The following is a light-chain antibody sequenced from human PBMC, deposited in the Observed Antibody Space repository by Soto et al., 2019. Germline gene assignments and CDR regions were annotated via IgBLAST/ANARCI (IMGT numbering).Light chain of an antibody. Sequence: DIQMTQSPSSLSASVGDRVTITCPASQAISNYLNWYQQKPGKAPKLLIYDASNLETGVPSRFSGSGSGTDFTFTISSLQPEDIATYYCQQYDNLPFTFGPGTKVDIK. J-gene: IGKJ3*01. CDR2: DAS. CDR1: QAISNY. V-gene: IGKV1-33*01. CDR3: QQYDNLPFT.